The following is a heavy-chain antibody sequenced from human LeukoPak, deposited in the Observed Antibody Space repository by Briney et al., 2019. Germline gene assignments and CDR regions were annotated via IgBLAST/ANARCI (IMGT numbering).Heavy chain of an antibody. CDR1: GFTFDDYG. CDR3: ARAALNYDLWSVPNFESYYIDV. J-gene: IGHJ6*03. CDR2: INWNGGST. V-gene: IGHV3-20*01. D-gene: IGHD3-3*01. Sequence: GGCLRLSCAAFGFTFDDYGMSWVRQAPGKGLEWVSGINWNGGSTGYADSAKGRFTISRDNAKNSLYLHTNSLRAEDTASYNAARAALNYDLWSVPNFESYYIDVWGKGNTVTVSS.